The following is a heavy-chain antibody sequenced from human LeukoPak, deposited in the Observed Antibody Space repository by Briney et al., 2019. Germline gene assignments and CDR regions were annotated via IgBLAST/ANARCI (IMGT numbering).Heavy chain of an antibody. CDR3: ARGRIKSYGSGSPLT. V-gene: IGHV3-30*04. J-gene: IGHJ5*02. D-gene: IGHD3-10*01. CDR2: ISYDGSNK. CDR1: GFTFSSYA. Sequence: GRSLRLSCAASGFTFSSYAMHWVRQAPGKRLEWVAVISYDGSNKYYADSVKGRFTISRDNSKNTLYLQMNSLRAEDTAVYYCARGRIKSYGSGSPLTWGQGTLVTVSS.